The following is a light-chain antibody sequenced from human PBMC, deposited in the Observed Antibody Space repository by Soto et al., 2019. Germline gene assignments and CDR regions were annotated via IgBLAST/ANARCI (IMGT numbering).Light chain of an antibody. CDR1: QSVGPS. V-gene: IGKV1-5*01. CDR2: GAS. J-gene: IGKJ3*01. CDR3: QHFDSFPLT. Sequence: IQMTQSPSTLSASVGDRVTVTCRASQSVGPSLAWYHQKPGKVPNLLIYGASILETGVPSRFSGSGSGTDFTLTISSLLPDDSATYYCQHFDSFPLTFGPGTKVEIK.